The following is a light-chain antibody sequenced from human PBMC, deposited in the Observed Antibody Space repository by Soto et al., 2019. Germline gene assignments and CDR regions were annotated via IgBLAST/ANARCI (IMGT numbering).Light chain of an antibody. J-gene: IGKJ1*01. Sequence: ILLPQNPHSLAVSLAEGATNNCKPRLRVLYTSNNDSYLAWYQQKPGQSPRVLIYGASTRESGVPDRFSGSGSGRDFTLTISRLQAEDVAVYYCQQYYSIPWTFGQGTRLDIK. V-gene: IGKV4-1*01. CDR1: LRVLYTSNNDSY. CDR2: GAS. CDR3: QQYYSIPWT.